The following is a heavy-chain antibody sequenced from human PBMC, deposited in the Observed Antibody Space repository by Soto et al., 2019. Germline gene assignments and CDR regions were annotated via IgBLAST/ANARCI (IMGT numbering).Heavy chain of an antibody. J-gene: IGHJ6*01. CDR3: ARQRLKRTGGYYY. D-gene: IGHD2-8*02. CDR2: IYPGDADT. CDR1: GHIFSNYL. Sequence: VESLKISCKGSGHIFSNYLIGWVRQVPGKGLEWMCIIYPGDADTRYSLFFQGHVTIIGDKSINTAYQQCSRLKDSDTSIYYCARQRLKRTGGYYY. V-gene: IGHV5-51*01.